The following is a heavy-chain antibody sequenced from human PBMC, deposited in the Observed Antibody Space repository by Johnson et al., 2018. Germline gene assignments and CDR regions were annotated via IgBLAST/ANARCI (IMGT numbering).Heavy chain of an antibody. CDR1: GFTFSSYG. V-gene: IGHV3-30*18. D-gene: IGHD1-26*01. Sequence: QVQLVESGGGVVQPGRSLRLSCAASGFTFSSYGMHWVRQAPGKGLEWVAVISYDGSNKYYADSVKGRFTISRDNSKNTLYMQMKSLRAEDTAVYYCAKDQSPEVGVDPFDIGGQGTMVTVSS. CDR2: ISYDGSNK. CDR3: AKDQSPEVGVDPFDI. J-gene: IGHJ3*02.